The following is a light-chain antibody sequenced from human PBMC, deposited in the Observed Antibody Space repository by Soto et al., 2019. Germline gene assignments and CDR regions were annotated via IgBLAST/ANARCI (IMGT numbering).Light chain of an antibody. V-gene: IGLV2-14*01. Sequence: QSALTQPASVSGSPGQSITISCTGTSSDVGGYNYVSWYQQHPGKAPKLMIYDVSNRPSGVSNRFSGSKSGKTASLTISGLQAEDEADYYCSSYTSSSPYVVFGGGTKVTVL. CDR3: SSYTSSSPYVV. J-gene: IGLJ2*01. CDR2: DVS. CDR1: SSDVGGYNY.